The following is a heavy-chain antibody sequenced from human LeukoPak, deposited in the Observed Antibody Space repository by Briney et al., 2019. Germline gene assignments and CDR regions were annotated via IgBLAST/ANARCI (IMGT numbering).Heavy chain of an antibody. Sequence: PSETLFLTCAVYGGSFSGYYWSWIRQPPGKGLEWIGEINHSGSTNYNPSLKSRVTISVDTSKNQFSLKLSSVTAADTAVYYCARLYYDFWSGYSYYFDYWGQGTLVTVSS. J-gene: IGHJ4*02. D-gene: IGHD3-3*01. V-gene: IGHV4-34*01. CDR1: GGSFSGYY. CDR2: INHSGST. CDR3: ARLYYDFWSGYSYYFDY.